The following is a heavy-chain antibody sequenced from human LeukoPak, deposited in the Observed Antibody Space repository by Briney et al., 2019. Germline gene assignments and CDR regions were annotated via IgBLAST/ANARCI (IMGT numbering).Heavy chain of an antibody. J-gene: IGHJ3*02. Sequence: GGSLKLSCAASGFTVSSNYMSWVRQAPGKGLEWVSVIYSGGSTYYADSVKGRFTISRDNSKNTLYLQMNSLRAEDTAVYYCARETQADYDGDAFDIWGQGTMVTVSS. D-gene: IGHD3-3*01. CDR3: ARETQADYDGDAFDI. V-gene: IGHV3-53*01. CDR2: IYSGGST. CDR1: GFTVSSNY.